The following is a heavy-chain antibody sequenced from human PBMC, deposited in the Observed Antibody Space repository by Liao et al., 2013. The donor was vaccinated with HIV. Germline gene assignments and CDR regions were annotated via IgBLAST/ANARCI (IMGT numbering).Heavy chain of an antibody. V-gene: IGHV4-61*02. Sequence: QVQLQQWGAGLLKPSETLSLTCTVSGGSISSGSYYWSWIRQPAGKGLEWIGRIYTSGSTNYNPSLKSRVTMSVDTSKNQFSLKLSSVTAADTAVYYCARGTIFGPDYWGQGTLVTVSS. J-gene: IGHJ4*02. CDR2: IYTSGST. D-gene: IGHD3-3*01. CDR3: ARGTIFGPDY. CDR1: GGSISSGSYY.